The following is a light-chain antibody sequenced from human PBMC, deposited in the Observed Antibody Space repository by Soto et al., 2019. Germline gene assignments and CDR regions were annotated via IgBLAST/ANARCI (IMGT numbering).Light chain of an antibody. CDR2: GAS. V-gene: IGKV3-15*01. Sequence: EIVLTQSPGTLSLSPGERATLSCRASQSVSCSYLVWYQQKPGQAPRLLIYGASTRATGIPARFSVSGSGTEFTLTISSLQSEDFAIYYCQQYNNWPPTFGQGTNV. CDR1: QSVSCSY. CDR3: QQYNNWPPT. J-gene: IGKJ1*01.